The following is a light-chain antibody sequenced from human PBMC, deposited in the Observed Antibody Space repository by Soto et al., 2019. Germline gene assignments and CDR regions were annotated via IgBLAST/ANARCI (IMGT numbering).Light chain of an antibody. Sequence: QSVLTQPASVSRSPGQSITISCTGTINDIGSYNYVSCYQQHPGRAPQLIIYDVSYRPSGVSDRFSGSKSGNTASLTISGLLAEDEADYYCSSSASTSTIFGGGTKVTVL. CDR2: DVS. J-gene: IGLJ2*01. CDR3: SSSASTSTI. V-gene: IGLV2-14*03. CDR1: INDIGSYNY.